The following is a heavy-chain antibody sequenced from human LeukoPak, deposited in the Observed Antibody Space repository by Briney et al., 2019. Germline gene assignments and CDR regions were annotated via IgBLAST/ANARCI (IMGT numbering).Heavy chain of an antibody. Sequence: PGGSLRLSCAASGFTFSSYAMSWVRQAPGKGLEWVSAISGSGGSTYYADSVKGRFTISRDNSKNTLYLQMNSLRAEDTAVYYCAKEGDHYDFWSGYAGIIGAPVNWFDPWGQGTLVTVSS. J-gene: IGHJ5*02. CDR1: GFTFSSYA. CDR2: ISGSGGST. D-gene: IGHD3-3*01. V-gene: IGHV3-23*01. CDR3: AKEGDHYDFWSGYAGIIGAPVNWFDP.